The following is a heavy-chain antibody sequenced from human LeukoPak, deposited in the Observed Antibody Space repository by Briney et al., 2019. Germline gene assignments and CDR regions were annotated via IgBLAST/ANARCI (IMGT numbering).Heavy chain of an antibody. CDR1: GFTFSSYA. CDR3: ASIRGGGFFYYYMDV. D-gene: IGHD3-10*01. Sequence: GGSLRLSCAASGFTFSSYAMHWVRQAPGKGLEWVAVISYDGSNKYYADSVKGRFTISRDNSKNTLYLQMNSLRAEDTAVYYCASIRGGGFFYYYMDVWGTGTTVTVSS. CDR2: ISYDGSNK. V-gene: IGHV3-30-3*01. J-gene: IGHJ6*03.